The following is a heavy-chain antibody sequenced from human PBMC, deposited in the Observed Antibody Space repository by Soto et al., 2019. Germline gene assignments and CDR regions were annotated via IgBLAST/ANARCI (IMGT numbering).Heavy chain of an antibody. D-gene: IGHD6-19*01. V-gene: IGHV4-34*01. CDR3: ARNSSGWYAY. CDR2: INHSGST. J-gene: IGHJ4*02. CDR1: GGSFSGYY. Sequence: QVQLQQWGAGLMKSSESLSLTCAVYGGSFSGYYWSWIRQPPGKGLEWIGEINHSGSTNYNPSLKSRVTISVDTSKNQFSLKLSSVTAADTAVYYCARNSSGWYAYWGQGTLVTVSS.